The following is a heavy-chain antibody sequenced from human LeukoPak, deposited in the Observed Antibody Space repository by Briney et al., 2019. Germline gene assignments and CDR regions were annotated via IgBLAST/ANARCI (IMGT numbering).Heavy chain of an antibody. Sequence: GGSLRLSCAVSGLVFNVSAIHWVRQASGKGLEWVGRIRIKPNAYATAYTAAVKGRFTMSRDDSKNTAYLEMNSLKIEDTAVYYCTRPRTHNWNYKDHWGQGTLVTVSS. CDR3: TRPRTHNWNYKDH. J-gene: IGHJ4*02. CDR2: IRIKPNAYAT. D-gene: IGHD1-7*01. V-gene: IGHV3-73*01. CDR1: GLVFNVSA.